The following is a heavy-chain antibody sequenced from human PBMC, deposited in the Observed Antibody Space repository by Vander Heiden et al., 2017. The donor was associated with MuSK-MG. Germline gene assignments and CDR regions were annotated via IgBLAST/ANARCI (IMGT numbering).Heavy chain of an antibody. V-gene: IGHV3-23*01. CDR1: GYTFSSYS. Sequence: EVQLLESGGGLVQPGGSLMLTCAAAGYTFSSYSMTWVRQAPGKGLEWVSGISGRDVSTSYADSVKGRFTISRDNSRNTVYLQMNSLRGEDTAVYYCARRTTNPTFFDYWGQGTLVTVSS. D-gene: IGHD1-1*01. CDR3: ARRTTNPTFFDY. J-gene: IGHJ4*02. CDR2: ISGRDVST.